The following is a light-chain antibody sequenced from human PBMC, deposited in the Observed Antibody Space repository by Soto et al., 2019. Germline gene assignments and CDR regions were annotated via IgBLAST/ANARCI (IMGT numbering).Light chain of an antibody. CDR3: QQYGSSPYT. Sequence: EIVLTQSPGTLSLSPGERANLSCRASQSVSSSYLAWYQQKPGQAPRLLIYGASSRATGIPDRFSGSGSGTDFTLTSSRLEPEDFAVYYCQQYGSSPYTFGQGTKLEIK. V-gene: IGKV3-20*01. J-gene: IGKJ2*01. CDR2: GAS. CDR1: QSVSSSY.